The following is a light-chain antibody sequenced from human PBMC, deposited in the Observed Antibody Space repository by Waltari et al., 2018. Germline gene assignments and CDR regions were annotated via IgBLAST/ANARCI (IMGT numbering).Light chain of an antibody. V-gene: IGLV2-11*01. CDR2: DVT. CDR1: RSDVGVYGF. CDR3: SSYTPTSFWV. J-gene: IGLJ3*02. Sequence: QSALTQPRSVSGSSGQSVTISCSGSRSDVGVYGFIPWSQHHPDKAPKLIISDVTKRPSGVPDRFSGSKSGNTASLTISGLQADDEADYYCSSYTPTSFWVFGGGTKLTVL.